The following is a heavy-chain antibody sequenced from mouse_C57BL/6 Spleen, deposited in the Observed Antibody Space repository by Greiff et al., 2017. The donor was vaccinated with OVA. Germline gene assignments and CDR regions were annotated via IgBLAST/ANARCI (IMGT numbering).Heavy chain of an antibody. V-gene: IGHV3-2*02. CDR3: ARLRYYFDY. D-gene: IGHD1-1*01. J-gene: IGHJ2*01. Sequence: EVQGVESGPGLVKPSQSLSLTCTVTGYSITSDYAWNWIRQFPGNKLEWMGYISYSGSTSYNPSLKSRISITRDTSKNQFFLQLNSVTTEDTATYYCARLRYYFDYWGQGTTLTVSS. CDR2: ISYSGST. CDR1: GYSITSDYA.